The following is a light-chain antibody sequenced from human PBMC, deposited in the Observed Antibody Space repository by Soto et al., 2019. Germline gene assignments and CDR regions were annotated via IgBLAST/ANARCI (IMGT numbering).Light chain of an antibody. V-gene: IGLV2-14*01. CDR2: EVS. J-gene: IGLJ2*01. CDR1: SSDVGGYAY. CDR3: SSYTSRTTPV. Sequence: QSALTQPASVSGSPGQTITISCTGTSSDVGGYAYVSWYQHYPGKAPKLVISEVSNRPSGVSHRFSGSRSGNTASLTISGLQAEDEADYHCSSYTSRTTPVFGGGTKVTVL.